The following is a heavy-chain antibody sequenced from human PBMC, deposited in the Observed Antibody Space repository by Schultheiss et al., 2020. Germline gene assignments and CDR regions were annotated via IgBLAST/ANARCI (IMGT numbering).Heavy chain of an antibody. CDR1: GGSISSGGYY. J-gene: IGHJ6*02. D-gene: IGHD4-17*01. CDR3: ARGYGDYDYYYYGMDV. CDR2: IYYSGST. V-gene: IGHV4-31*03. Sequence: SETLSLTCTVSGGSISSGGYYWSWIRQHPGKGLEWIGYIYYSGSTYYNPSLKSRVTISVDTSKNQFSLKLSSVTAADTAVYYCARGYGDYDYYYYGMDVWGQGTTVTVSS.